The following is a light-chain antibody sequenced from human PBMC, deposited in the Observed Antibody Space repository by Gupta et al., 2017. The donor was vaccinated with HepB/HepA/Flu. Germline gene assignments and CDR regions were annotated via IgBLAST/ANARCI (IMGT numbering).Light chain of an antibody. CDR1: SSDVGGYNY. Sequence: QSALTQPASVSGSPGQSLTISCPGTSSDVGGYNYVSWYQQYPGKAPKLMIYDVTNRPSGVSNRFSGSKSGNTASLTISGLQAEDEADYYCSSYTSSSTLVVFGGGTKLTVL. CDR3: SSYTSSSTLVV. V-gene: IGLV2-14*01. CDR2: DVT. J-gene: IGLJ2*01.